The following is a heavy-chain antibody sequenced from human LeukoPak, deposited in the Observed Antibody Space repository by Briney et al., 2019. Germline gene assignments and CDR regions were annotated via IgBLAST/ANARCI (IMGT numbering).Heavy chain of an antibody. CDR3: ARDFRSSGTSFDY. Sequence: QPGGSLRLSCAVSGFTLSSYSMNWVRQAPGKGLEWVSYISGSSSTMYYADSVKGRFTISRDNAKSSLYLQMHSLRAEDTAVYYCARDFRSSGTSFDYWGQGTLVTVSS. CDR2: ISGSSSTM. J-gene: IGHJ4*02. CDR1: GFTLSSYS. D-gene: IGHD6-19*01. V-gene: IGHV3-48*01.